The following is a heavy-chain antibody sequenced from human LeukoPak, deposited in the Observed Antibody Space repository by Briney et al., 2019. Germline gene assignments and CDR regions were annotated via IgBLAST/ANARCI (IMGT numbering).Heavy chain of an antibody. CDR3: AREQWLVGYFDY. D-gene: IGHD6-19*01. CDR2: ISYDGSNK. V-gene: IGHV3-30-3*01. CDR1: GFTFSSYA. J-gene: IGHJ4*02. Sequence: GGSLRPSCAASGFTFSSYAMHWVRQAPGKGLEWVAVISYDGSNKYYADSVKGRFTISRDNSKNTLYLQMNSLRAEDTAVYYCAREQWLVGYFDYWGQGTLVTVSS.